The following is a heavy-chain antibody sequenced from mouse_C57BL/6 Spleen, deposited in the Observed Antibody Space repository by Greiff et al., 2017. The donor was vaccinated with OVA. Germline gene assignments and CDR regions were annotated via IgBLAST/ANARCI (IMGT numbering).Heavy chain of an antibody. J-gene: IGHJ4*01. CDR1: GYTFTDYY. V-gene: IGHV1-76*01. Sequence: QVHVKQSGAELVRPGASVKLSCKASGYTFTDYYINWVKQRPGQGLEWIARIYPGSGNTYYNEKFKGKATLTAEKSSSTAYMQLSSLTSEDSAVYFCARELRYAMDYWGQGTSVTVSS. CDR3: ARELRYAMDY. D-gene: IGHD1-1*01. CDR2: IYPGSGNT.